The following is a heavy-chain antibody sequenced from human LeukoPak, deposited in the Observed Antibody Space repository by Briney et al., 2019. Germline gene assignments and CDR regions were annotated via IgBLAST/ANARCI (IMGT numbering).Heavy chain of an antibody. D-gene: IGHD7-27*01. CDR2: IKEDGSEK. Sequence: GGSLRLSCAASGFNYDSYWMSWVRQAPGKGLEWVANIKEDGSEKYYVDSAKGRFTISRDNAKNSVYLQMNSLRAEDTAVYYCARRKTGHSVFENWGQGTLVIVSS. J-gene: IGHJ4*02. CDR3: ARRKTGHSVFEN. CDR1: GFNYDSYW. V-gene: IGHV3-7*01.